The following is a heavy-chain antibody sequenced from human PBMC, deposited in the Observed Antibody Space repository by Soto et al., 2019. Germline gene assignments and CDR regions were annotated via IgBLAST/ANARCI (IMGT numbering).Heavy chain of an antibody. CDR1: GFTFSSYS. J-gene: IGHJ4*02. V-gene: IGHV3-48*01. D-gene: IGHD3-22*01. Sequence: GGSLRLSCAASGFTFSSYSMNWVRQAPGKGLEWVSYISSSSSTIYYADSVKGRFTISRDNAKNSLYLQMNSLRAEDTAVYYCASSLIYYYDSSGYYYFDYWGQGTLVTVSS. CDR2: ISSSSSTI. CDR3: ASSLIYYYDSSGYYYFDY.